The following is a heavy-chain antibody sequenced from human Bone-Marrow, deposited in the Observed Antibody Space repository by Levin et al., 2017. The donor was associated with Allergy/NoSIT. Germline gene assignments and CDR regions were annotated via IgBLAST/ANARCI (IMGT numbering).Heavy chain of an antibody. CDR3: VRIMVKPAGRNYFDF. Sequence: KPSETLSLTCGVSGDSISSGRHYWGWIRQPPGKGLEWIGSIYYSGDTHYNPSLQSRVTISVDTSKNQFSLRLSSVTAADTAVYYCVRIMVKPAGRNYFDFWGQGTLVPVSS. CDR1: GDSISSGRHY. D-gene: IGHD2-8*01. J-gene: IGHJ4*02. CDR2: IYYSGDT. V-gene: IGHV4-39*07.